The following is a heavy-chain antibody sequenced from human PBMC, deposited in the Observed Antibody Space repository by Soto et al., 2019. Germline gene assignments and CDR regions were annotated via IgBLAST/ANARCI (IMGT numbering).Heavy chain of an antibody. Sequence: RWIMQNPGKGLEWIGYIYYSGSTSYNPSLKSRVTISVDTSKNQFSLKLSSVTAADTAVYYCARETGVFDYWGQGTLVTVSS. J-gene: IGHJ4*02. D-gene: IGHD3-10*01. V-gene: IGHV4-59*01. CDR3: ARETGVFDY. CDR2: IYYSGST.